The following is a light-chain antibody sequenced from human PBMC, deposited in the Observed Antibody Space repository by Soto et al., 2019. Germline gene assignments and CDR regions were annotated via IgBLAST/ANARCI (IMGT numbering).Light chain of an antibody. CDR3: QQRSNWPRT. J-gene: IGKJ3*01. CDR2: DAS. CDR1: QSVSSY. V-gene: IGKV3-11*01. Sequence: EIVFTQSPATLSFCPLEIGTLSCRASQSVSSYVAWYQQKPGQAPMLLIYDASNRATGVPARFSGSGSGTDFPLTISSLEPEDFAVYYCQQRSNWPRTFGPGTKVDI.